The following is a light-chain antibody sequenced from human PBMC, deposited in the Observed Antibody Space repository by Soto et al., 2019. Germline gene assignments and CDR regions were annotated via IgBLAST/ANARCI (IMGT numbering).Light chain of an antibody. J-gene: IGKJ5*01. CDR3: RQRSNWIT. Sequence: EIVLTQSPATLSLSPGERATLSCRASQSVSRYLAWYQQKPGQAPRLLIYDASNRATGIPARFSGSGSGTDFTLTISSLEPEDFAVYYCRQRSNWITFGQGTRLEIK. V-gene: IGKV3-11*01. CDR2: DAS. CDR1: QSVSRY.